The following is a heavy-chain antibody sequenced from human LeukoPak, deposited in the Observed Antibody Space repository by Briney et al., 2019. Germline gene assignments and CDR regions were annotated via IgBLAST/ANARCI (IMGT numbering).Heavy chain of an antibody. V-gene: IGHV3-30*02. J-gene: IGHJ6*03. CDR3: AKEGDEFRGYLDV. CDR1: GFTFSRLG. D-gene: IGHD1-26*01. Sequence: GGSLRLSCAASGFTFSRLGMQWVPQAPGKGLEWVAVIHNDGTQGQYGNSVKGRFTISKDNSQSTLYLQMNNLRDDDTAVYYCAKEGDEFRGYLDVWGKGTTVTVSS. CDR2: IHNDGTQG.